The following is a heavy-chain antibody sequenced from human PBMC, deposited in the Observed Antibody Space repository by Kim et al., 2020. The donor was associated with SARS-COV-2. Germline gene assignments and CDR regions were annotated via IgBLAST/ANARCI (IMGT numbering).Heavy chain of an antibody. CDR1: GGTFSSYA. CDR3: ARGIRVATIAYYYYYGMDV. J-gene: IGHJ6*02. D-gene: IGHD5-12*01. Sequence: SVKVSCKASGGTFSSYAISWVRQAPGQGLEWMGGIIPIFGTANYAQKFQGRVTITADESTSTAYMELSSLRSEDTAVYYCARGIRVATIAYYYYYGMDVWGQGTTVTVSS. V-gene: IGHV1-69*13. CDR2: IIPIFGTA.